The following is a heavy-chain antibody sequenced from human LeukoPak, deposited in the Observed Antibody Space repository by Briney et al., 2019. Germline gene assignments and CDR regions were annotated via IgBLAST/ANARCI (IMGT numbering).Heavy chain of an antibody. Sequence: SQTLSLTCAISGDSVSSNSAAWNWIRQSPSRGLEWLGRRYYRSKWYNDYAVSVKSRITINPDTSKNQFSLQLNSVTPEDTAVYYCAREGVAARPEENWFDPWGQGTLVTVSS. J-gene: IGHJ5*02. CDR3: AREGVAARPEENWFDP. CDR1: GDSVSSNSAA. D-gene: IGHD6-6*01. CDR2: RYYRSKWYN. V-gene: IGHV6-1*01.